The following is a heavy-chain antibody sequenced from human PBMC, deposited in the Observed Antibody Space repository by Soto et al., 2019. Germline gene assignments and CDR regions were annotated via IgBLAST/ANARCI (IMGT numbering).Heavy chain of an antibody. CDR1: RFTFSSFA. J-gene: IGHJ4*02. CDR2: ISGNGGST. CDR3: AKENLGAPYFDS. D-gene: IGHD1-26*01. Sequence: EVQLLESGGGLLQPGGALRLSCAASRFTFSSFAMSWVRQAPGKGLEWVSAISGNGGSTYYADSVKGRFTISRDNSKNTLFPQMYSLRADDTAIYYCAKENLGAPYFDSWGRGTLVSVSS. V-gene: IGHV3-23*01.